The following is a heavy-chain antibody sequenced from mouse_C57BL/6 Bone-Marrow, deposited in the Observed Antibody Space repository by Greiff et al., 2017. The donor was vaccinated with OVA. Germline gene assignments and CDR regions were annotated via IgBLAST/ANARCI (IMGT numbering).Heavy chain of an antibody. V-gene: IGHV5-16*01. CDR2: INYDGSST. Sequence: EVKVVESEGGLVQPGSSMKLSCTASGFTFSDYYMAWVRQVPEKGLEWVANINYDGSSTYYLDSLKSRFIISRDNAKNILYLQMSSLKSEDTATYYCARETGLTFAYWGQGTLVTVSA. CDR1: GFTFSDYY. CDR3: ARETGLTFAY. J-gene: IGHJ3*01. D-gene: IGHD4-1*01.